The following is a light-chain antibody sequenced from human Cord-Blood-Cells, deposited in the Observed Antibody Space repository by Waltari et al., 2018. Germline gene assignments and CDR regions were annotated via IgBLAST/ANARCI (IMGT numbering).Light chain of an antibody. Sequence: QSALTQPRAVSGSPGQSVTISCTGTSSDVGGYNYVSWYQQHSGKAPKLMIYDVSKRPSGVPDRFSVSKSGNTASLTISGLQAEDEADYYCCSYAGSYTHYVFGTGTKVTVL. CDR1: SSDVGGYNY. V-gene: IGLV2-11*01. CDR3: CSYAGSYTHYV. CDR2: DVS. J-gene: IGLJ1*01.